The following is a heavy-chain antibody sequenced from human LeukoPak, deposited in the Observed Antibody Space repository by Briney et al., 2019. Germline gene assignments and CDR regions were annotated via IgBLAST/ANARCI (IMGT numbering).Heavy chain of an antibody. CDR2: ISGSGGST. CDR1: AFTFSSYA. Sequence: PGGSLRLSCTASAFTFSSYAMSWVRQAPGKGLEWVSGISGSGGSTYYADSVKGRFTISRDNSKNTLYLQMNGLRAEDTAVFSCATRHHYGSGSYYNTPDTAFDIWGQGTMLTVSS. V-gene: IGHV3-23*01. CDR3: ATRHHYGSGSYYNTPDTAFDI. J-gene: IGHJ3*02. D-gene: IGHD3-10*01.